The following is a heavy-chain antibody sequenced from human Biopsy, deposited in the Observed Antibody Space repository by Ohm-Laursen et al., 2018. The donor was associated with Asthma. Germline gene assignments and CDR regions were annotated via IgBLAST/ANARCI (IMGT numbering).Heavy chain of an antibody. V-gene: IGHV1-3*01. CDR3: ARTYYDFLTGQVNDAFAM. CDR1: GYTLINYA. J-gene: IGHJ3*02. CDR2: INAGNGNT. D-gene: IGHD3-9*01. Sequence: ASVKVSCKASGYTLINYAIHWVRQAPGQRLEWMGWINAGNGNTKYSQKFQGRVTISRDTSASTAYMDLSSLRSEDTAVYYCARTYYDFLTGQVNDAFAMRGQGTMVTVSS.